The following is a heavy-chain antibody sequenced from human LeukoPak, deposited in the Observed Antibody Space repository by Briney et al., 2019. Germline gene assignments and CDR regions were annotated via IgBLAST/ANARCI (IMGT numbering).Heavy chain of an antibody. Sequence: PGGSLRLSCAASGFTFSSYEMNWVRQAPGKGLEWVTFIWYDGSNKYYADSVKGRFTISRDNSKNTLYLQLNSLRAEDTAVYYCARDGPTYRDGLDVWGQGTTVTVSS. CDR3: ARDGPTYRDGLDV. V-gene: IGHV3-33*08. CDR2: IWYDGSNK. CDR1: GFTFSSYE. D-gene: IGHD1-1*01. J-gene: IGHJ6*02.